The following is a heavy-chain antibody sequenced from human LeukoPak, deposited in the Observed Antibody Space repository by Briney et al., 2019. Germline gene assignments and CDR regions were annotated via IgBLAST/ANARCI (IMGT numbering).Heavy chain of an antibody. CDR1: GFTFSSYW. V-gene: IGHV3-74*01. J-gene: IGHJ4*02. CDR2: INNDGSST. CDR3: ARGGLTVTTPIDY. D-gene: IGHD4-11*01. Sequence: GGSLRLSRAASGFTFSSYWMHWVRQAPGKGLEWVSRINNDGSSTSYADSVKGRFTISRDNAKNTLYLQMNSLRAEDTAVYYCARGGLTVTTPIDYWGQGTLVTVSS.